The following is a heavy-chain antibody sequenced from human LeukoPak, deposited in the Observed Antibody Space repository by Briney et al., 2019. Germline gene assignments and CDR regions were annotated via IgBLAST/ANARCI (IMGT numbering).Heavy chain of an antibody. CDR1: GFTFSSYA. Sequence: GGSLRLSCAASGFTFSSYAMSWVSQAPGKGLEWVSAISGSGGGTYYADSVKGRFTMSRDNSKNTLYLQMNSLRAEDTAVYYCANIYSSSWPDRDYWGQGTLVTVSS. CDR3: ANIYSSSWPDRDY. D-gene: IGHD6-13*01. CDR2: ISGSGGGT. J-gene: IGHJ4*02. V-gene: IGHV3-23*01.